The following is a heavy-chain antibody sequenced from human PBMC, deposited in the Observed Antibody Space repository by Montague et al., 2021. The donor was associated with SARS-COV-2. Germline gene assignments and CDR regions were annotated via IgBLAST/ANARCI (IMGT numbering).Heavy chain of an antibody. D-gene: IGHD3-22*01. V-gene: IGHV4-34*01. CDR2: INHSGST. J-gene: IGHJ4*02. CDR3: ARGSTMIIY. Sequence: SETLSLTCAVYGGSFSSYYWSWFRQPPGKGLEWIGEINHSGSTNYNPSLKSRVTISVDTSKNQFSLKLNSVTAADTAAYYCARGSTMIIYWGQGTLVSVSS. CDR1: GGSFSSYY.